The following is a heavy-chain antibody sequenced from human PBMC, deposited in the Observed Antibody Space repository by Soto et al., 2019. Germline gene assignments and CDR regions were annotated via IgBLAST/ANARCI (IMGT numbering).Heavy chain of an antibody. V-gene: IGHV1-69*13. D-gene: IGHD3-16*01. CDR1: GGTFSSYA. CDR2: IIPIFGTA. CDR3: ARGTRMTTFHNWFDP. J-gene: IGHJ5*02. Sequence: SVKVSCKASGGTFSSYAISWVRQAPGQGLEWMGGIIPIFGTANYAQKFQGRVTITADESTSTAYMELSSLRSEDTAVYYCARGTRMTTFHNWFDPWGQGTLVTVSS.